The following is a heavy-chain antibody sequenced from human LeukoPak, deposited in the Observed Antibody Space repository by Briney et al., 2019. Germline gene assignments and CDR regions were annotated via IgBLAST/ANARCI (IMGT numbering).Heavy chain of an antibody. D-gene: IGHD3-16*01. CDR2: IYTSGST. J-gene: IGHJ4*02. V-gene: IGHV4-61*02. Sequence: SETLSLTCTVSGGSISSGSYYWSWIRQPAGKGLEWIGRIYTSGSTNYNPSLKSRVTISVGTSKNQFSLKLSSVTAADTAIYYCAKEGEGSISHWGQGTLVTVSS. CDR3: AKEGEGSISH. CDR1: GGSISSGSYY.